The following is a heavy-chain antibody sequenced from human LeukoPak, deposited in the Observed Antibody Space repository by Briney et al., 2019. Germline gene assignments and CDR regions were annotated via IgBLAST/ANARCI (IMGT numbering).Heavy chain of an antibody. Sequence: GGSLRLSCAASGFTFISYAIHWVRQAPGKGLEWVAVISFHGTDSLYADSVKGRFTISRDNSKNTLYLQMSSLRAEDTAVYYCARARSSYGYGDAFDIWGQGTMVTVSS. CDR2: ISFHGTDS. J-gene: IGHJ3*02. D-gene: IGHD5-18*01. CDR1: GFTFISYA. CDR3: ARARSSYGYGDAFDI. V-gene: IGHV3-30*04.